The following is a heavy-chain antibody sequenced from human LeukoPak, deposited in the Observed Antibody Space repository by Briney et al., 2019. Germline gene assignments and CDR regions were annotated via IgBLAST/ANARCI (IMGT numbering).Heavy chain of an antibody. Sequence: SETLSLTCTVPGGSISSYYWSWIRQPPGRGLEWIGYIYYSGSTNYNPSLKSRVTISVDTSKNQFSLKLSSVTAADTAVYYCARVGSGYYFDYWGQGTLVTVSS. V-gene: IGHV4-59*01. CDR1: GGSISSYY. CDR2: IYYSGST. J-gene: IGHJ4*02. D-gene: IGHD3-3*01. CDR3: ARVGSGYYFDY.